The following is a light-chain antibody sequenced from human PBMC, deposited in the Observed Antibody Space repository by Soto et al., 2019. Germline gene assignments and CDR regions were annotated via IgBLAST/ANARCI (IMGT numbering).Light chain of an antibody. V-gene: IGKV3-15*01. CDR1: QSVSSN. CDR2: GAS. CDR3: QQYNNSPPRT. J-gene: IGKJ1*01. Sequence: DIVLTKYPNTLSLSPGERSSLSCRVSQSVSSNYLAWYQQTPGQAPRLLIYGASTRATGIPARFRGSGSGTEFTLTISNVQSEDFAIYYCQQYNNSPPRTFGQGTKV.